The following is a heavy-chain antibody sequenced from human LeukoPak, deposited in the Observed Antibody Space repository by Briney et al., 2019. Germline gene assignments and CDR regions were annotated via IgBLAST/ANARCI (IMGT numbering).Heavy chain of an antibody. CDR1: GYTFTSYA. V-gene: IGHV1-3*01. CDR3: ARVYYGSRVKIYYFDY. Sequence: ASVKVSCKASGYTFTSYAMHWVRQAPGQRLEWMGWINAGNGNTKYSQKFQGRVTITRDTSASTAYMELSSLRSEDTAVYYCARVYYGSRVKIYYFDYWGQGTLVTVSS. D-gene: IGHD3-10*01. J-gene: IGHJ4*02. CDR2: INAGNGNT.